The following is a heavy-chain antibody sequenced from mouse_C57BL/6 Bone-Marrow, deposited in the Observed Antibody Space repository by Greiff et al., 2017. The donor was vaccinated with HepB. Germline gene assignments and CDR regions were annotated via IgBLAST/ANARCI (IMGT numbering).Heavy chain of an antibody. CDR2: IYPGSGST. J-gene: IGHJ4*01. CDR3: ARFTGGVYYDYDDAMDY. CDR1: GYTFTSYW. Sequence: QVQLQQSGAELVKPGASVKMSCKASGYTFTSYWITWVKQRPGQGLEWIGDIYPGSGSTNYNEKFKSKATLTVDTSSSTAYMQLSSLTSEDSAVYYCARFTGGVYYDYDDAMDYWGQGTSVTVSS. D-gene: IGHD2-4*01. V-gene: IGHV1-55*01.